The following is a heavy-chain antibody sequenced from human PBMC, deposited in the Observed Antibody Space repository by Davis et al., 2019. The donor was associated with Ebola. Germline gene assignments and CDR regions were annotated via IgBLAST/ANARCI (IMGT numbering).Heavy chain of an antibody. D-gene: IGHD6-6*01. CDR2: IRSKAYGGKP. Sequence: GGSLRLSCRGYGYGFTFGDYAINWVRQAPGKGLEWVGFIRSKAYGGKPAYAASVKGRFAISRDDSKTIAYLQLDSLKTEDTAVYYCSRDLKQRPPSYYYGMDVWGQGTTVTVSS. J-gene: IGHJ6*02. CDR1: GYGFTFGDYA. V-gene: IGHV3-49*04. CDR3: SRDLKQRPPSYYYGMDV.